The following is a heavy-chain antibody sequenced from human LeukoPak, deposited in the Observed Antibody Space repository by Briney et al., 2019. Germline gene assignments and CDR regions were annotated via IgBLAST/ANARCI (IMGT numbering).Heavy chain of an antibody. J-gene: IGHJ4*02. V-gene: IGHV4/OR15-8*01. CDR1: GGSISSGKW. Sequence: PSETLSLTCGVSGGSISSGKWRSWVRRPPGKGLEWIGEISHSGSPNYNPSLKSRLTISVDLPKNQFSLDLRSVTAADTAVYYCARDAAAGYSLACWGQGTLVTVSS. CDR2: ISHSGSP. CDR3: ARDAAAGYSLAC. D-gene: IGHD6-13*01.